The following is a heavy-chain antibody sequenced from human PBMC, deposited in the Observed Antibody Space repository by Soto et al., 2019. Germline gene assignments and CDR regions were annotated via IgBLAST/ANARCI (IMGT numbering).Heavy chain of an antibody. V-gene: IGHV4-39*01. CDR2: IYYTGHT. D-gene: IGHD3-10*01. CDR1: GGSFSRSYY. J-gene: IGHJ4*02. Sequence: QLPLPQSGQGLVKPSDTLSLTCAVSGGSFSRSYYWGWLRPPPGTGLEWLGNIYYTGHTYYNPSLNRGFAMSVDTSKNHLALTLTSVSSADTAVYYCARYFLRGRFFDSWRQGTLVTVSS. CDR3: ARYFLRGRFFDS.